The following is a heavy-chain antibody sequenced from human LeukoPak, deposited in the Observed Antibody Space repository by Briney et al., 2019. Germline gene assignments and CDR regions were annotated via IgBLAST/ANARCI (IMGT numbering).Heavy chain of an antibody. CDR1: GGSISSSSYY. CDR3: ARQVADYYYYYLGV. J-gene: IGHJ6*03. CDR2: IYYSETI. V-gene: IGHV4-39*01. Sequence: ETLSLTCTVSGGSISSSSYYWGWLRQPPGKGREWIGSIYYSETIYNNPSLERQVTLSLDTTKNQFSLKLTSVTAADTAVYCARQVADYYYYYLGVWGKGTTVTVSS.